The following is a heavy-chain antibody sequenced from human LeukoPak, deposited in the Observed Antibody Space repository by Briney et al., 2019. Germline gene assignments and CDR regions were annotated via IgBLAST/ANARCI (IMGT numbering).Heavy chain of an antibody. CDR1: GFTFSSYD. D-gene: IGHD3-22*01. CDR2: IGTAGDT. J-gene: IGHJ4*02. V-gene: IGHV3-13*01. CDR3: ARASSRYDSSGYYSD. Sequence: AGGSLRLSCAASGFTFSSYDMHWVRQATGKGPEWVSAIGTAGDTYYPGSVKGRFTISRENAKNSLYLQMNSLRAGDTAVYYCARASSRYDSSGYYSDWGQGTLVTVSS.